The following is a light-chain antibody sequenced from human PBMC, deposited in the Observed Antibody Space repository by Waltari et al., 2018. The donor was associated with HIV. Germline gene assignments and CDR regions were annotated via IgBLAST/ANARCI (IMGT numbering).Light chain of an antibody. V-gene: IGLV2-8*01. Sequence: QSALTQPPSASGSPGQSVTISCTGTSSDVGGYNYVSWYQQHPGKAPKLIIYDVSKRPAGVPDRFSGSKSGNTASLTVSGLQADDEADYYCTSYAGSDNLIFGGGTKLTVL. CDR1: SSDVGGYNY. CDR2: DVS. CDR3: TSYAGSDNLI. J-gene: IGLJ2*01.